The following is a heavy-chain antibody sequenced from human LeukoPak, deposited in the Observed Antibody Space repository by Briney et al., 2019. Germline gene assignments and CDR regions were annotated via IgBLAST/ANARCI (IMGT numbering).Heavy chain of an antibody. J-gene: IGHJ6*02. CDR3: ARETRRIVGATYYYYYGMDV. V-gene: IGHV3-66*01. Sequence: GGSLRLSCAASGITVSSNYMSWVRQAPGKGLEWVSVIYSGGSTYYADSVKGRFTISRDNAKNSLYLQMNSLRDEDTAVYYCARETRRIVGATYYYYYGMDVWGQGTTVTVSS. D-gene: IGHD1-26*01. CDR1: GITVSSNY. CDR2: IYSGGST.